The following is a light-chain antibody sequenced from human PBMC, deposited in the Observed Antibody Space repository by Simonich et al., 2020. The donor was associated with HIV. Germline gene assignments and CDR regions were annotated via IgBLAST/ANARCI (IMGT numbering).Light chain of an antibody. J-gene: IGLJ3*02. Sequence: QSALTQPASVSGSPGQSITISCTGTSSDIGSYNYVSWYQKHPGKAPKLMIYDVIKRPSGVSDRFSGSKSGNTASLTISGLQAEDEANYYCSSYTTSSTWVFGGGTTLTVL. CDR2: DVI. CDR1: SSDIGSYNY. V-gene: IGLV2-14*01. CDR3: SSYTTSSTWV.